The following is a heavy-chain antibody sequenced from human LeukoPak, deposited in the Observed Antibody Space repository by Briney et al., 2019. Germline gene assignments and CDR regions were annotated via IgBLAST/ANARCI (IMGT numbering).Heavy chain of an antibody. V-gene: IGHV4-39*07. Sequence: SETLSLTCTVSGGSISSSSYYWGWIRQPPGKGLEWIGSIYYSGSTYYNPSLKSRVTISVDTSKNQFSLKMSSVTAADTAVYYCARGDVRYYYESGRGYYFDYWGQGTLVTVSS. CDR1: GGSISSSSYY. CDR2: IYYSGST. J-gene: IGHJ4*02. CDR3: ARGDVRYYYESGRGYYFDY. D-gene: IGHD3-10*01.